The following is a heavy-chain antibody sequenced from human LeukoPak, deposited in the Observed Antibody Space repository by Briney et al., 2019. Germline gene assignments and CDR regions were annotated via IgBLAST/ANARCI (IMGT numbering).Heavy chain of an antibody. CDR1: GYTFTSYD. D-gene: IGHD2-2*01. V-gene: IGHV1-8*01. Sequence: ASVKVSCKASGYTFTSYDINWVRQATGQGLEWMGWMNPNSGNTGYAQKFQGRVAMTRNTSISTAYMELSSLRSEDTAVYYCARDRGSNNYFDQWGQGTLVTVSS. CDR2: MNPNSGNT. CDR3: ARDRGSNNYFDQ. J-gene: IGHJ4*02.